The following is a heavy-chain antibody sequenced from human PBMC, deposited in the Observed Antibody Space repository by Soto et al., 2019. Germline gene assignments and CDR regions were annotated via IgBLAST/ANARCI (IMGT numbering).Heavy chain of an antibody. CDR3: STASIQQWLHTTYSLF. CDR1: GYSFTTFLIGHW. Sequence: GESLKVSCEGSGYSFTTFLIGHWIGGVRQRPDKGLEWVGIIYPGDSDTRYSPSFQGHVTISADKSTSTAYLQWSRLKASDTAMYYCSTASIQQWLHTTYSLFCGPGPQLTVSS. V-gene: IGHV5-51*01. J-gene: IGHJ4*02. CDR2: IYPGDSDT. D-gene: IGHD5-18*01.